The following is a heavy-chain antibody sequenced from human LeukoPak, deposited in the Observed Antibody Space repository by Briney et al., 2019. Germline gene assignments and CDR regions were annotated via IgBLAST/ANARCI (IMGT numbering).Heavy chain of an antibody. CDR1: GGSFSGYY. CDR2: IYHSGST. V-gene: IGHV4-34*01. D-gene: IGHD1-26*01. Sequence: SETLSLTCAVYGGSFSGYYWSWIRQPPGKGLEWIGYIYHSGSTYYNPSLKSRVTISVDRSKNQFSLKLSSVTAADTAVYYCARGGGAWFDPWGQGTLVTVSS. CDR3: ARGGGAWFDP. J-gene: IGHJ5*02.